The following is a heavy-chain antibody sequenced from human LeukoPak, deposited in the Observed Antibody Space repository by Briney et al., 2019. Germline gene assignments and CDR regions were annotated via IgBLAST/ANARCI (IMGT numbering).Heavy chain of an antibody. CDR3: ARVGDDSSGYYSYYFDY. D-gene: IGHD3-22*01. CDR2: ISSSGSTI. CDR1: GFTFSSYE. Sequence: GGSLRLSCAASGFTFSSYEMNWVRQAPGKGLEWVSYISSSGSTIYYADSVKGRFTISRDNAKNSLYLQMNSLRAEDTAVYYCARVGDDSSGYYSYYFDYWGQGTLVTVSS. J-gene: IGHJ4*02. V-gene: IGHV3-48*03.